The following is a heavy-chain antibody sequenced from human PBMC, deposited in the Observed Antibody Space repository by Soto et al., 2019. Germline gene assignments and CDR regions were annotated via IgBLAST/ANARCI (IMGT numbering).Heavy chain of an antibody. CDR2: IYYSGST. CDR3: ARDTGHWFDP. D-gene: IGHD3-10*01. CDR1: GGSISSYY. Sequence: PSETLSLTCTVSGGSISSYYWSWFRQPPGKGLEWIGYIYYSGSTNYNPSLKSRVTISVDTSKNKFSLKLSSVTAADTAVYYCARDTGHWFDPWGQGTPVTVSS. J-gene: IGHJ5*02. V-gene: IGHV4-59*01.